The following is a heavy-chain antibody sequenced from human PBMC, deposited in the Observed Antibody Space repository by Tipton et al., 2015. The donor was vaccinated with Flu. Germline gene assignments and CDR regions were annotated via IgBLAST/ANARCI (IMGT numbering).Heavy chain of an antibody. CDR2: IYYSGST. CDR3: ARDGARRTAMVNVFDAFDI. Sequence: TLSLTCTVSGGSIGSGGFYWTWIRQHPGKGLEWIGCIYYSGSTYYNPSLKSRVTISIDMSKNQFSLKLNSVTAADTAVYYCARDGARRTAMVNVFDAFDIWGQGTMVTVSS. CDR1: GGSIGSGGFY. V-gene: IGHV4-31*03. D-gene: IGHD5-18*01. J-gene: IGHJ3*02.